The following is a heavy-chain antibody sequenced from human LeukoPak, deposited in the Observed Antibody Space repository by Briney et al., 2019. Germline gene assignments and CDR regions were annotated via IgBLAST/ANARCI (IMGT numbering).Heavy chain of an antibody. D-gene: IGHD2-15*01. Sequence: GGSLRLSCAASGFTFSSYAMHWVRQAPGKGLEWVAVISYDGSNKYYADSVKGRFTISRDNSKNTLYLQMNSLRAEDTAVYYCARDGIVVVVAARGYGMDVWGQGTTVTVSS. CDR1: GFTFSSYA. CDR2: ISYDGSNK. CDR3: ARDGIVVVVAARGYGMDV. J-gene: IGHJ6*02. V-gene: IGHV3-30-3*01.